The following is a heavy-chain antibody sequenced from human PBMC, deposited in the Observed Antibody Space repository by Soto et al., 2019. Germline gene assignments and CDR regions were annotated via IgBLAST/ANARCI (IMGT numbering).Heavy chain of an antibody. CDR3: ARGSIAAAGYYFDY. D-gene: IGHD6-13*01. CDR1: GGSFSGYY. CDR2: INHSGST. Sequence: XTLSLACAVYGGSFSGYYWGWIRQPPGKGLEWIGEINHSGSTNYNPSLKSRVTISVDTSKNQFSLKLSAVTAADTAVYYCARGSIAAAGYYFDYWGQGTLFTVSS. J-gene: IGHJ4*02. V-gene: IGHV4-34*01.